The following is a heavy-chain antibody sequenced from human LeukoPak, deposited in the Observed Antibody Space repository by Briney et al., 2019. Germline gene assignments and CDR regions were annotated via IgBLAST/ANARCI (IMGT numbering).Heavy chain of an antibody. V-gene: IGHV3-23*01. CDR1: GFTFSSHA. CDR2: ISGNGGNA. Sequence: GGSLRLSCAPSGFTFSSHAMSWVRQAPGKGLEWVSVISGNGGNAYYADSVKGRFTISRDNAKNTLYLQMNSLRAEDTAVYYCAKDLRHYSTNAFYFDYWGQGTLVTVYS. D-gene: IGHD2/OR15-2a*01. J-gene: IGHJ4*02. CDR3: AKDLRHYSTNAFYFDY.